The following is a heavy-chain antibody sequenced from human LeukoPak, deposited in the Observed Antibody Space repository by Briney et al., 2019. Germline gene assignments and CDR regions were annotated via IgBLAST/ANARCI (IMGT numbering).Heavy chain of an antibody. D-gene: IGHD5-24*01. CDR3: ARMAESAKFDY. J-gene: IGHJ4*02. Sequence: KPSETLSLTCAVSGGSISSGGYSWSWIRQPPGKGLEWIGSIYHSGSTHYNPSLKSRVTISVDRSKNQFSLKLSSVTAADTAVYYCARMAESAKFDYWGQGTLVTVSS. CDR1: GGSISSGGYS. V-gene: IGHV4-30-2*01. CDR2: IYHSGST.